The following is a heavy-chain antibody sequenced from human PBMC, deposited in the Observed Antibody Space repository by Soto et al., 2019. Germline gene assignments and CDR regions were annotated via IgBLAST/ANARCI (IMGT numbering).Heavy chain of an antibody. CDR2: ISGSGSST. CDR1: GFTFTNYV. D-gene: IGHD7-27*01. Sequence: EVQLLESGGGLVQPGGSLRLSCAASGFTFTNYVMSWVRQAPGKGLEWVSVISGSGSSTYYADSVKGRFTISRDNSKNTLDLQMNSLRAEDTAVYYCAKKSLGTYFDYWGQGTLVTVSS. CDR3: AKKSLGTYFDY. V-gene: IGHV3-23*01. J-gene: IGHJ4*02.